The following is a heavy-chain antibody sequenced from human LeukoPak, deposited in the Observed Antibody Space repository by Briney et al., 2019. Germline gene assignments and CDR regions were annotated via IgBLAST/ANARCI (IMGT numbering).Heavy chain of an antibody. J-gene: IGHJ3*02. CDR1: GGSISSGGYY. Sequence: PSQTLSLTCTVSGGSISSGGYYWSWIRQHPGKGLEWIGYIYYSGSTYYNPSLKSRVTISVDTSKNQFSPKLSSVTAADTAVYYCATGLPLGYCSSTSCYNAFDIWGQGTMVTVSS. D-gene: IGHD2-2*01. CDR2: IYYSGST. V-gene: IGHV4-31*03. CDR3: ATGLPLGYCSSTSCYNAFDI.